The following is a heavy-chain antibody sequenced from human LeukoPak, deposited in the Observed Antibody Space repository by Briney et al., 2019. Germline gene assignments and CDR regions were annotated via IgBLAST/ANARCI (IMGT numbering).Heavy chain of an antibody. CDR1: GFAFSSQA. CDR3: AKDARRTSGWYLFDY. Sequence: GGSLRLSCAASGFAFSSQAMGWVRQAPGKGLEWVSVISDSGSITYYADSVKGRFTISRDNSKNTLFLQMNSLRAEDTAVYYCAKDARRTSGWYLFDYWGQGSLVTVSS. V-gene: IGHV3-23*01. J-gene: IGHJ4*02. CDR2: ISDSGSIT. D-gene: IGHD6-19*01.